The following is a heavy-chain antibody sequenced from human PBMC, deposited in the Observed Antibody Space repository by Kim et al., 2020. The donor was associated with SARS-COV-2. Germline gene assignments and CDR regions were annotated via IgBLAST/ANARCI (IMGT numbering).Heavy chain of an antibody. CDR2: GST. V-gene: IGHV3-23*01. Sequence: GSTYYADSVKGRFTISRDNSKNPLYLQMNSLRAEDTAVYYCAKGGARGDYWGQGTLVTVSS. CDR3: AKGGARGDY. J-gene: IGHJ4*02. D-gene: IGHD3-10*01.